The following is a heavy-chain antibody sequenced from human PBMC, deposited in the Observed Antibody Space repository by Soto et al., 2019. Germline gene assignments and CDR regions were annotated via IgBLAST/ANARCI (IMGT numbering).Heavy chain of an antibody. CDR2: INPNSGGT. V-gene: IGHV1-2*02. CDR3: ARDDGQSRDIFDI. J-gene: IGHJ3*02. D-gene: IGHD2-15*01. CDR1: GYLFTDYY. Sequence: AASVKVSCKASGYLFTDYYIHWVRQAPGQGLEWMGWINPNSGGTTFAEKFEARVTLTRDTSISTVYMELSRLRSDDTAVYYCARDDGQSRDIFDIWGQGTMVTV.